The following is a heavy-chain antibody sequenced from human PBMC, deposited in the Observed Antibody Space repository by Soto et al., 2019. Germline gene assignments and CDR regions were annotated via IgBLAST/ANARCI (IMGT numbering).Heavy chain of an antibody. J-gene: IGHJ4*02. CDR3: ARYKITGLFDY. V-gene: IGHV4-34*01. Sequence: QVQLQQWGAGLLKPSETLSLTCAVYGGSFSGYYWTWIRQPPGTGLEWIGEINHSGSTNYNPSLKSPVTASVATSKNLFSLMLISVTAADTAVYYCARYKITGLFDYWGQGTLVTVSS. CDR1: GGSFSGYY. CDR2: INHSGST. D-gene: IGHD2-8*02.